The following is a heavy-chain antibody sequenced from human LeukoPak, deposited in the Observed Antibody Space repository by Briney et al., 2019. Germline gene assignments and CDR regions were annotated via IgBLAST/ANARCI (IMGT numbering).Heavy chain of an antibody. CDR2: INPSGGST. D-gene: IGHD3-3*01. J-gene: IGHJ4*02. CDR1: GYTFTSYY. CDR3: ARDLGDFWSGYYTGYYFDY. V-gene: IGHV1-46*01. Sequence: GASVKVSCKASGYTFTSYYMHWVRQAPGQGLEWMGIINPSGGSTSYAQKFQGRVTMTRDTSTSTVYMELSSLRSEDTAVYYCARDLGDFWSGYYTGYYFDYWGQGTLVTVSS.